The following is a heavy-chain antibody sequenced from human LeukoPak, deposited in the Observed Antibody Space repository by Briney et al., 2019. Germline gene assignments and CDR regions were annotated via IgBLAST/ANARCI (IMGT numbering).Heavy chain of an antibody. J-gene: IGHJ4*02. Sequence: GGSLRLSCAASGFTFSSYAMSWVRQAPGKGLEWISAISGSGGSTYYADSVKGRFTISRDNSKNTLYLQMNSLRAEDTAVYYCAKDVLPFLEWLSLGDYWGQGTLVTVSS. V-gene: IGHV3-23*01. D-gene: IGHD3-3*01. CDR3: AKDVLPFLEWLSLGDY. CDR1: GFTFSSYA. CDR2: ISGSGGST.